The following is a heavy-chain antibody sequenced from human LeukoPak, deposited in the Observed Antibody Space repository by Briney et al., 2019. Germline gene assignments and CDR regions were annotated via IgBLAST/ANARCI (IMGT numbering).Heavy chain of an antibody. CDR1: GFTFGDYA. CDR3: TLYYYDSSGYYSNYFDY. J-gene: IGHJ4*02. V-gene: IGHV3-49*04. Sequence: GGSLRLSCTASGFTFGDYAMSWVRQAPGKGLEWVGFIRGKAYGGTTEYAASVKGRFTISRDDSKSIAYLQMNSLKTEDTAVYYCTLYYYDSSGYYSNYFDYWGQGTLVTVSS. CDR2: IRGKAYGGTT. D-gene: IGHD3-22*01.